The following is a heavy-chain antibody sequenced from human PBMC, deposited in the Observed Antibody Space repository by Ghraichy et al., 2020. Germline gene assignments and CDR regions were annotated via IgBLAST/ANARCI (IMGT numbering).Heavy chain of an antibody. CDR2: INQDGSEK. CDR1: GFTFSRFW. V-gene: IGHV3-7*01. Sequence: GGSLRLSCAASGFTFSRFWMSWVRQAPGKGLEWVANINQDGSEKYYVDSVKGRFIISRDNAKNSLYLQMNSLRAEDTAVYYCARARAYCSNGVCYPYYFDYWGQGTLVTVSS. CDR3: ARARAYCSNGVCYPYYFDY. D-gene: IGHD2-8*01. J-gene: IGHJ4*02.